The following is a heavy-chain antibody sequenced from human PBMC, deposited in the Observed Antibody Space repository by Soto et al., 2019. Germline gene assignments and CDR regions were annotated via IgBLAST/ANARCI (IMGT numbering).Heavy chain of an antibody. Sequence: QVQLVQSGAEVKKPGASVKVSCKASGYTFTSYDINWVRQATGQGLEWMGWMNPNSGNTGYAQKFQGRVTMTRNTSISTAYMELSILRSEDTAVYYCASVPEYSSSASFDYWGQGTLVTVSS. V-gene: IGHV1-8*01. D-gene: IGHD6-6*01. J-gene: IGHJ4*02. CDR1: GYTFTSYD. CDR2: MNPNSGNT. CDR3: ASVPEYSSSASFDY.